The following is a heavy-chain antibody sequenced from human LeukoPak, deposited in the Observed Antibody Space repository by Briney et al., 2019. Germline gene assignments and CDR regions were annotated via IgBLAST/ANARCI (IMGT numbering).Heavy chain of an antibody. CDR3: ARESYGSGSFFDY. D-gene: IGHD3-10*01. V-gene: IGHV4-34*01. CDR2: INHSGST. Sequence: PSETLSLTCAVYGGSFSGYYWSWIRQPPGKGLEWIGEINHSGSTNYNPSLKSRVTISVDTSKNQFSLKLSSVTAADTAVYYCARESYGSGSFFDYWDQGTLVTVSS. CDR1: GGSFSGYY. J-gene: IGHJ4*02.